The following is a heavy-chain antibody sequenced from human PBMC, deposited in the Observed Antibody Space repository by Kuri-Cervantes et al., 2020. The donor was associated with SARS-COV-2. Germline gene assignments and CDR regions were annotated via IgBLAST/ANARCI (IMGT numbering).Heavy chain of an antibody. CDR1: GGAISSGGYY. J-gene: IGHJ4*02. V-gene: IGHV4-31*03. CDR2: IYYTGNT. D-gene: IGHD2-2*01. Sequence: SDTLSLTFTVSGGAISSGGYYWSWIRQHPGKGLEWIGYIYYTGNTYYNPYLKSRVTISVDTSKNQLSLRLRFVTAADTAVYYCARVVYQLLLGIDYWGQGTLVTVSS. CDR3: ARVVYQLLLGIDY.